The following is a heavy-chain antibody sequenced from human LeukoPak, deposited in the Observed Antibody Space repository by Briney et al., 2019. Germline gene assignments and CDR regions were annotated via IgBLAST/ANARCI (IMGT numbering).Heavy chain of an antibody. CDR2: IYYSGST. J-gene: IGHJ6*03. V-gene: IGHV4-59*01. CDR3: ARLREYDSYYYMDV. D-gene: IGHD3-22*01. Sequence: SETLSLTCTVSGDSISSYYWSWIRQPPGKGLEWIGYIYYSGSTNYNPSLKSRVTISVDTSKNQFSLKLNSVTAADTAVYYCARLREYDSYYYMDVWGKGTTVTVSS. CDR1: GDSISSYY.